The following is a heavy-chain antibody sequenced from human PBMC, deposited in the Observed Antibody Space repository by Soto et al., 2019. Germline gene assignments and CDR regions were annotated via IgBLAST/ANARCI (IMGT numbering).Heavy chain of an antibody. J-gene: IGHJ4*02. D-gene: IGHD3-3*02. CDR1: GYTFTNYG. CDR2: ISAQNGDT. Sequence: QVQLVQSGAEVKKPGASVKVSCKASGYTFTNYGISWVRQAPGQGLEWMGWISAQNGDTNYTPNLRGRVTMTIDTSTSTAYKELRSLISADTAVYYCARHFSCTYPTPFSREYDHWGQGSLVTVSS. CDR3: ARHFSCTYPTPFSREYDH. V-gene: IGHV1-18*01.